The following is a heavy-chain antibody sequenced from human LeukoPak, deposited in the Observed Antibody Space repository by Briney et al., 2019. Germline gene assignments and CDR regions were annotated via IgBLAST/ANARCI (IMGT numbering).Heavy chain of an antibody. CDR1: GFTFSSYA. D-gene: IGHD2-15*01. V-gene: IGHV3-30*04. CDR2: ISYDGSNK. Sequence: GGSLRLSCAASGFTFSSYAMHWVRQAPGKGLEWVAVISYDGSNKYYADSVKGRFTISRDNSKNTLYLQMNSLRAEDTAVYYCARDGGRYCSGGSCYYFDYWGQGTLVTVSS. CDR3: ARDGGRYCSGGSCYYFDY. J-gene: IGHJ4*02.